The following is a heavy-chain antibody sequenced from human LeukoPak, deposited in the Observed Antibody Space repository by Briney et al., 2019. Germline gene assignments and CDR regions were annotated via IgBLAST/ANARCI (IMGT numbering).Heavy chain of an antibody. V-gene: IGHV1-69*13. CDR1: GGTFSSYA. J-gene: IGHJ6*02. CDR2: IIPIFGTA. Sequence: RASVKVSCTASGGTFSSYAISWVRQAPGQGLEWMGGIIPIFGTANYAQKFQGRVTITADESTSTAYMELSSLRSEDTAVYYCARDQSGLNYHYYGMDVWGQGTTVTVSS. CDR3: ARDQSGLNYHYYGMDV. D-gene: IGHD3-3*01.